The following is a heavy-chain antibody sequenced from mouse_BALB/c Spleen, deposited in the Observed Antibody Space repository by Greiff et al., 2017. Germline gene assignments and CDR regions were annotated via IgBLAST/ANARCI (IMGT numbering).Heavy chain of an antibody. CDR1: GYSITSDYA. Sequence: EGHLVESGPGLVKPSQSLTLTCTVTGYSITSDYAWNWIRQFPGNKLEWMGYISYSGSTSYNPSLKSRISITRDTSKNQFFLQLNSVTTEDTATYYCASAYGSSLFAYWGQGTLVTVSA. V-gene: IGHV3-2*02. CDR3: ASAYGSSLFAY. D-gene: IGHD1-1*01. J-gene: IGHJ3*01. CDR2: ISYSGST.